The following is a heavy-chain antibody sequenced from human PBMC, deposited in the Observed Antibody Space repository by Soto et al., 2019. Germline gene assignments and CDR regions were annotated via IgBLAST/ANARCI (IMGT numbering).Heavy chain of an antibody. D-gene: IGHD5-12*01. Sequence: SEALCLTCAVSGGSISSSNWWSWVRQPPGKGLEWIGEIYHSGSTNYNPSLKSRVTISVDKSKNQFSLKLSSVTAADTAVYYCASRYSGYDYWFDPWGQGTLVTVSS. CDR2: IYHSGST. CDR3: ASRYSGYDYWFDP. CDR1: GGSISSSNW. J-gene: IGHJ5*02. V-gene: IGHV4-4*02.